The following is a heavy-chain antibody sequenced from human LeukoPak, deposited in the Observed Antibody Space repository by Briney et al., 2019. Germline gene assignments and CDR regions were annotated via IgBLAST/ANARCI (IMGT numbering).Heavy chain of an antibody. CDR2: ISYDGSNK. V-gene: IGHV3-30*03. CDR3: ARERVGSSWYFDY. J-gene: IGHJ4*02. D-gene: IGHD6-13*01. CDR1: GFTFSSYG. Sequence: PGGSLRLSCAASGFTFSSYGMHWVRQAPGKGLEWVAVISYDGSNKYYADSVKGRFTISRDNAKNSLYLQMNSLRAEDTAVYYCARERVGSSWYFDYWGQGTLVTVSS.